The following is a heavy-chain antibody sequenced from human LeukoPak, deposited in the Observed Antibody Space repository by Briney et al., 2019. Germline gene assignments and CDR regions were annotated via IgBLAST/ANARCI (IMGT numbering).Heavy chain of an antibody. D-gene: IGHD3-22*01. V-gene: IGHV1-18*01. CDR2: ISTYNGDT. CDR1: GYTFTSYG. J-gene: IGHJ4*02. Sequence: ASVKVSCTASGYTFTSYGLSWVRQAPGQGLEWLGWISTYNGDTNYAQKLQGRVTMTTDTSTSTAYMELRSLRSDDTAVYYCARDCDRSGYYCYWGQGTLVTVSS. CDR3: ARDCDRSGYYCY.